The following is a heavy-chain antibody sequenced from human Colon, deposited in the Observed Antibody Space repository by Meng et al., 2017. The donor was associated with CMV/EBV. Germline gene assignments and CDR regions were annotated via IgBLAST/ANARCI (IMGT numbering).Heavy chain of an antibody. J-gene: IGHJ4*02. CDR2: ISYGSSYM. CDR3: ARQTSSSTYDF. CDR1: GFTFGDFG. Sequence: GESLKISCATSGFTFGDFGMNWVRQAPGKGLEWVASISYGSSYMYYLDSVQGRFTISRDNTANSLYLQMNSLRAEDSAVYYCARQTSSSTYDFWGQGTLVPSPQ. D-gene: IGHD1-1*01. V-gene: IGHV3-21*01.